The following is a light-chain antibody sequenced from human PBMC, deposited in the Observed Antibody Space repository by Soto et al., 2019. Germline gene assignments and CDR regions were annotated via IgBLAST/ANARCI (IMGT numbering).Light chain of an antibody. CDR2: LGS. CDR3: MQALQTPIT. J-gene: IGKJ5*01. V-gene: IGKV2-28*01. CDR1: QSLLDSNGYNY. Sequence: DIVMTLSPLSLLVTPGEPASISCRSSQSLLDSNGYNYLGWYLQKPGQSPHLLIYLGSNRASGVPDRFSGSGSGTDFTLKISRVEAEDVGVYYCMQALQTPITFGQGTRLEIK.